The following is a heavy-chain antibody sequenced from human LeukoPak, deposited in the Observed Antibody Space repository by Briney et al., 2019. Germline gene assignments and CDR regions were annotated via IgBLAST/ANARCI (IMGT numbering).Heavy chain of an antibody. D-gene: IGHD3-10*01. J-gene: IGHJ4*02. CDR1: GGSIFSSNSY. CDR3: ARSHGSGSCYNLNDY. CDR2: IYYSGNT. Sequence: PSETLSLTCTVSGGSIFSSNSYWGWIRQPPGKGLEWIGSIYYSGNTNYNPSLRSRVTISVDTSKNQFSLKLSSVTAADTAVYYCARSHGSGSCYNLNDYWGQGILVTVSS. V-gene: IGHV4-39*07.